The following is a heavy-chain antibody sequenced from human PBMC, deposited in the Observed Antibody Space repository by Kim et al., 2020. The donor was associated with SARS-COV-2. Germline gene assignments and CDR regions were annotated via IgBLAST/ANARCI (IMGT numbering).Heavy chain of an antibody. J-gene: IGHJ3*02. CDR2: ITKSSTTI. V-gene: IGHV3-48*02. CDR1: GFTFSAYD. Sequence: GGSLRLSCATSGFTFSAYDMNWVRQAPGKGLEWLSFITKSSTTIYYADSVEGRFTISRDNAKNSLVLQMNSLRDEDTALYYCVRDRMGGAFDMWGQGKTVTVSS. CDR3: VRDRMGGAFDM. D-gene: IGHD3-16*01.